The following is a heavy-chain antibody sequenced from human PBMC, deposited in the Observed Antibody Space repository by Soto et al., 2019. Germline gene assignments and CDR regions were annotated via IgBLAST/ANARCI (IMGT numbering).Heavy chain of an antibody. Sequence: SETLSLTCTVSGGSISSSSYYWGWIRQPPGKGLEWIGSIYYSGSTYYNPSLKSRVTISVDTSKNQFSLKLSSVTAADTAVYYCARHIYDFWSGYFDWGQGTLVTVSS. CDR3: ARHIYDFWSGYFD. J-gene: IGHJ4*02. D-gene: IGHD3-3*01. CDR2: IYYSGST. V-gene: IGHV4-39*01. CDR1: GGSISSSSYY.